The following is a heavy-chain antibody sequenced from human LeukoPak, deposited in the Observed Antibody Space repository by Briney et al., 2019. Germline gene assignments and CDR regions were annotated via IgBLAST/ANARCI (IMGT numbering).Heavy chain of an antibody. CDR1: GFTFSSYW. J-gene: IGHJ6*03. V-gene: IGHV3-7*01. D-gene: IGHD2-8*02. CDR2: IKQDGSEK. Sequence: QPGGSLRLSCAASGFTFSSYWMSWVRQAPGKGLEWVANIKQDGSEKYYVDSVKGRFTISRDNAKNSLYLQMNSLRAEDTAVYYCARVYWRLYYYYYYMDVWGKGTTVTVSS. CDR3: ARVYWRLYYYYYYMDV.